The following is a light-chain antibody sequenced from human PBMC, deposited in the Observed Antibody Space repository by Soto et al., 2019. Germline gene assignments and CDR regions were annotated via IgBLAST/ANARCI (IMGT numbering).Light chain of an antibody. CDR3: QQYNSYQWT. CDR2: KAS. CDR1: QSISSW. J-gene: IGKJ1*01. V-gene: IGKV1-5*03. Sequence: DIQMTQSPSTLSASVGDRVTITCRASQSISSWLAWYQQKPGKAPKLLIYKASSLESGVPSRFSVSGSGTEFTLTIISLQPDDFAAYYCQQYNSYQWTFGQGTKVEIK.